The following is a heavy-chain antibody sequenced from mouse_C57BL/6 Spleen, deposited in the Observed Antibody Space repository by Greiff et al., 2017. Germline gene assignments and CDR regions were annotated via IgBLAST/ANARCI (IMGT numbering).Heavy chain of an antibody. D-gene: IGHD1-1*01. CDR3: ARDTTTVVGTAIDY. J-gene: IGHJ4*01. CDR2: INPNNGGT. CDR1: GYTFTDYY. Sequence: VQLKESGPELVKPGASVKISCTASGYTFTDYYMNWVKQSHGKSLEWIGDINPNNGGTSYNQKFKGKATLTVDKSSSTAYMELRSLTSEDSAVYYCARDTTTVVGTAIDYWGQGTSVTVSS. V-gene: IGHV1-26*01.